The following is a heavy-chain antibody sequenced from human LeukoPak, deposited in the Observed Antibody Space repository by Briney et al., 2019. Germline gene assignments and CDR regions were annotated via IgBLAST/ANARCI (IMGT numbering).Heavy chain of an antibody. CDR1: GYTLTELS. J-gene: IGHJ4*02. CDR2: FDPEDGET. Sequence: ASVKVSCKVSGYTLTELSMHWVRQAPGKGLEWMGGFDPEDGETIYAQKFQGRVTMTEDTSTETAYMELSSLRSEDTAVYYCATAWGGSYCSGGSCYWYWGQGTLVTVSS. V-gene: IGHV1-24*01. D-gene: IGHD2-15*01. CDR3: ATAWGGSYCSGGSCYWY.